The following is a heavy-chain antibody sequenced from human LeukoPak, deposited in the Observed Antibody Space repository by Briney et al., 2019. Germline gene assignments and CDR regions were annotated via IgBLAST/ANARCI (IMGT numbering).Heavy chain of an antibody. CDR1: GGSISSGGYY. CDR2: IYYSGST. CDR3: ARARAVADYYYYYGMDV. V-gene: IGHV4-31*03. Sequence: SETLSLICTVSGGSISSGGYYWSWIRQHPGKGLEWIGYIYYSGSTYYNPSLKSRVTISVDTSKNQFSLKLSSVTAADTAVYYCARARAVADYYYYYGMDVWGQGTTVTVSS. J-gene: IGHJ6*02. D-gene: IGHD6-19*01.